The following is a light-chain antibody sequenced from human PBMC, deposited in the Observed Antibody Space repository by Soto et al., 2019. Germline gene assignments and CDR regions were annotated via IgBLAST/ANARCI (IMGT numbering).Light chain of an antibody. CDR2: WAS. Sequence: DIVMTQSPDSLAVSLGERATINCKSSQSVLYSSNNKNYLAWYQQKPGQPPKLLIYWASTRESGVPVRFSGGGSWTDFTLTISSLKAEDVAVYYCQQYYTPSHLTFGGGTKVEIK. V-gene: IGKV4-1*01. CDR3: QQYYTPSHLT. J-gene: IGKJ4*01. CDR1: QSVLYSSNNKNY.